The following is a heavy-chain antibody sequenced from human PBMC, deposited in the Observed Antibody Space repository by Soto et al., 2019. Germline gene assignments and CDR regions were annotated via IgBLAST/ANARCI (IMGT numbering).Heavy chain of an antibody. CDR3: TIGSWSGEVFDI. D-gene: IGHD2-21*01. Sequence: QVQLVQSGAEVKKPGSSVKVSCKDSGGTFSTYSMFWVRQAPGQGLEWMGRIIPMLGIRNYAQRFQDRVTITADKSTATAHMELSSLRSEDMALYYCTIGSWSGEVFDIWGQGTRVTVSS. J-gene: IGHJ3*02. CDR1: GGTFSTYS. V-gene: IGHV1-69*02. CDR2: IIPMLGIR.